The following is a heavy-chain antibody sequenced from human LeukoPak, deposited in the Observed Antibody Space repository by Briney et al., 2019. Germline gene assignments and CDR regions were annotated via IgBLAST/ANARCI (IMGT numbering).Heavy chain of an antibody. D-gene: IGHD2-2*01. CDR2: ISSDGNNK. Sequence: GGSLRLSCAASGFTFSSYAMHWVRQAPGKGLEWVAVISSDGNNKYYADSMKGRFTISRDNSKSTLYLQMNSLRAEDTAVYYCARDEYLWVVIQLGLFDYWGQGTLVTVSS. J-gene: IGHJ4*02. CDR3: ARDEYLWVVIQLGLFDY. V-gene: IGHV3-30-3*01. CDR1: GFTFSSYA.